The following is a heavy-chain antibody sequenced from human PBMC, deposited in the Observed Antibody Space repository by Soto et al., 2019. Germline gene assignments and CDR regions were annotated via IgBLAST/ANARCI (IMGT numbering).Heavy chain of an antibody. J-gene: IGHJ6*02. CDR1: GFTLTSYA. V-gene: IGHV3-23*01. CDR2: ISGSGGST. Sequence: GGSLRLSCAASGFTLTSYAMNWVRQAPGKGLEWVSAISGSGGSTNYADSVKGRFTISRDDSKNTLYLQMNSLRAEGTAVYYCATDHYGMDVWGQGTTVTVSS. CDR3: ATDHYGMDV.